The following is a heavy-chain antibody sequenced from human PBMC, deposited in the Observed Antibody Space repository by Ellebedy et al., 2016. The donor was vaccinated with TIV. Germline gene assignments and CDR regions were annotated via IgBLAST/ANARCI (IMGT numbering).Heavy chain of an antibody. CDR3: ADDPWGVGPAFDI. Sequence: PWGSLRLSCAASGLTFSNNAMSWVRQAPGKGLEWVSAISDSGSTTYYADSVKGRFTISRDNSKNTLYLRMDSLRVEDTAIYYCADDPWGVGPAFDIWGQGTMVTVSS. V-gene: IGHV3-23*01. CDR2: ISDSGSTT. D-gene: IGHD1-26*01. J-gene: IGHJ3*02. CDR1: GLTFSNNA.